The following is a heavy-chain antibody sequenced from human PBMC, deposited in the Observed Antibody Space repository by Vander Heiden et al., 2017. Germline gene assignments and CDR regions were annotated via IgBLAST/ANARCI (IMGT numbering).Heavy chain of an antibody. D-gene: IGHD2-2*01. V-gene: IGHV1-18*01. J-gene: IGHJ4*02. Sequence: CTASGDTFTSHGFSWVRQAPGQGLEWMGWISVYNGKTKYAEKLQGRLTMTTDTSTSTVYMELRSLRYDDTAMYYCARDGIIVAPGAPLDYWGQGTLVTVSS. CDR3: ARDGIIVAPGAPLDY. CDR2: ISVYNGKT. CDR1: GDTFTSHG.